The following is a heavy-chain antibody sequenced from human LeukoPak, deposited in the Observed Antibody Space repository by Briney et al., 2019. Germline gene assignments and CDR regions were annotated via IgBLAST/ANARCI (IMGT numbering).Heavy chain of an antibody. CDR2: ISFDGSDN. Sequence: GGSLRLSCAASGFTFSDHYMDWVRQAPGKGLEWVAAISFDGSDNNYADSVKGRFTIARDNSKNTLSLQMNSLRAEDTAVYFCARDRDGSPPSYYFDCWGQGTLVTVSS. V-gene: IGHV3-30*03. CDR1: GFTFSDHY. J-gene: IGHJ4*02. CDR3: ARDRDGSPPSYYFDC. D-gene: IGHD1-26*01.